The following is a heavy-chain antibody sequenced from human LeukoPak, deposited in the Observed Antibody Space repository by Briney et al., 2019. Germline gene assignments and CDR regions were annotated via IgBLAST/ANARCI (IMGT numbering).Heavy chain of an antibody. CDR1: GFIVSSNY. Sequence: GGSLRLSCAASGFIVSSNYMSWVRQAPGKGLEWVSVIYTGDKTYYADSVKGRFTIYRDTSKNTLYLQMNSLRAEDTAVYYCARDWGSYYFDDSGYFYNWGQGTLVTVSS. V-gene: IGHV3-53*01. CDR3: ARDWGSYYFDDSGYFYN. CDR2: IYTGDKT. D-gene: IGHD3-22*01. J-gene: IGHJ4*02.